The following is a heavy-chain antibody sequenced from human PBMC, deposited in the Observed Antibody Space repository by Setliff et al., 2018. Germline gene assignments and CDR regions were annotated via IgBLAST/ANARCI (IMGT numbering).Heavy chain of an antibody. Sequence: LRLSCVASGFTFSGSAMHWVRQSPGKGLEWVAGITQGASTFYADSVNGRFTISRDNSKSSVYLQMNDLRVEDTAIYYCAKDRVDDGVWDLDSWGQGILVTVSS. CDR1: GFTFSGSA. J-gene: IGHJ4*02. D-gene: IGHD2-8*01. CDR3: AKDRVDDGVWDLDS. V-gene: IGHV3-23*01. CDR2: ITQGAST.